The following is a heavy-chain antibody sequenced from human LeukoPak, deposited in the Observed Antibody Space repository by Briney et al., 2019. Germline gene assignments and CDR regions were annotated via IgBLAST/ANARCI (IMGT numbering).Heavy chain of an antibody. Sequence: SVTVSCKASGGTFSSYAISWVRQAPGQGLEWMGGIIPIFGTANYAQKFQGRVTITADESTSTAYMELSSLRSEDTAVYYCTRVKWQQLVSDYWGQGTLVTVSS. V-gene: IGHV1-69*01. CDR1: GGTFSSYA. CDR3: TRVKWQQLVSDY. CDR2: IIPIFGTA. J-gene: IGHJ4*02. D-gene: IGHD6-13*01.